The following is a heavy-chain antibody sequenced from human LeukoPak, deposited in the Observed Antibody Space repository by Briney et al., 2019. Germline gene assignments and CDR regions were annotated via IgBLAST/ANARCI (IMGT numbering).Heavy chain of an antibody. CDR3: ARHLVTSGYDYVWGSYRAHFDY. V-gene: IGHV4-59*08. J-gene: IGHJ4*02. D-gene: IGHD3-16*02. CDR2: IYYSGST. CDR1: GGSISSYY. Sequence: SETLSLTCTVSGGSISSYYWSWIRQPPGKGLEWIGYIYYSGSTNYNPSLKSRVTISVDTSKNQFSLKLSSVPAADTAVYYCARHLVTSGYDYVWGSYRAHFDYWGQGTLVTVSS.